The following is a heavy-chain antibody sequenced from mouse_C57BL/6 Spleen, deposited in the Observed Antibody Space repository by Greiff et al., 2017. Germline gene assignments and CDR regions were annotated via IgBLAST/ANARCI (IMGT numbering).Heavy chain of an antibody. CDR2: ISDGGSYT. CDR3: AREAGTDAMDY. D-gene: IGHD3-3*01. V-gene: IGHV5-4*01. Sequence: EVKVVESGGGLVKPGGSLKLSCAASGFTFSSYAMSWVRQTPEKRLEWVATISDGGSYTYYPDNVKGRFTISRDNAKNNLYLQMSHLKSEDTAMYYCAREAGTDAMDYWGQGTSVTVSS. J-gene: IGHJ4*01. CDR1: GFTFSSYA.